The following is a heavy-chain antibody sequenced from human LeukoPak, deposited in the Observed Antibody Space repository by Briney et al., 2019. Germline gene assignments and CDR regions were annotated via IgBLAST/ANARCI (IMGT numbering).Heavy chain of an antibody. Sequence: ASVKVSCKASGGTFSSYAISWVRQAPGQGLEWMGGIIPIFGTANYAQKFQGRVTITADESTSTAYMELSSLRSEDTAVYYCARVVDDYGGNFDPPFDYWGQGTLVTVSS. D-gene: IGHD4-23*01. CDR1: GGTFSSYA. V-gene: IGHV1-69*13. J-gene: IGHJ4*02. CDR3: ARVVDDYGGNFDPPFDY. CDR2: IIPIFGTA.